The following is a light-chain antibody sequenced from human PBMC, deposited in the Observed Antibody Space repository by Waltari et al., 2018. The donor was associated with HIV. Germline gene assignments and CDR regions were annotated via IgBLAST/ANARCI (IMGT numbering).Light chain of an antibody. CDR2: EVH. V-gene: IGLV2-14*01. CDR1: NVDVGAFKF. J-gene: IGLJ2*01. Sequence: QSALTQPASVSGSPGQSITISCTGINVDVGAFKFVSWYQHHPGKAPKLIIYEVHNRPSVVSDRFSGSKSGNSASLTISGLQTADEADYYCTSYTSGSVLFGGGTNLTVL. CDR3: TSYTSGSVL.